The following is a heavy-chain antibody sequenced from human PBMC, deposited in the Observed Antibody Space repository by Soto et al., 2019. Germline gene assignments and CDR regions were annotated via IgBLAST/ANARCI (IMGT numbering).Heavy chain of an antibody. CDR2: IYYSGST. D-gene: IGHD2-15*01. CDR1: GGSISSSSYY. J-gene: IGHJ3*02. CDR3: ARVAWPYALDI. V-gene: IGHV4-39*01. Sequence: SETLSLTCTVSGGSISSSSYYWGWIRQPPGKGLEWIGSIYYSGSTYYNPSLKSRVTISVDTSKNQFSLKLSSVTAADTAVYYCARVAWPYALDIWGQGTMATVSS.